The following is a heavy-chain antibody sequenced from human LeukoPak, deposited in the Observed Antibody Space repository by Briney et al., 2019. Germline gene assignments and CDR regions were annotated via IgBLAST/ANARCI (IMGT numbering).Heavy chain of an antibody. CDR3: ARDRVVVVPAAIWFDP. V-gene: IGHV3-21*01. CDR2: ISSSSSYI. CDR1: GFTFSSYS. D-gene: IGHD2-2*01. Sequence: GGSLRLSCAAPGFTFSSYSMNWVRQAPGKGLEWVSSISSSSSYIYYADSVKGRFTISRDNAKNSLYLQMNSLRAEDTAVYYCARDRVVVVPAAIWFDPWGQGTLVTVSS. J-gene: IGHJ5*02.